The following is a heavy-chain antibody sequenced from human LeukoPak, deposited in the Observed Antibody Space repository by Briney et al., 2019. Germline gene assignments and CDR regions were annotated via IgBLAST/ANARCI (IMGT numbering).Heavy chain of an antibody. D-gene: IGHD1-26*01. J-gene: IGHJ4*02. CDR2: IIPIFGTA. CDR1: GGTFSSYA. V-gene: IGHV1-69*13. Sequence: AASVKVSFTASGGTFSSYAISWVRQAPGQGLEWMGGIIPIFGTANYAQKFQGRVTITADESTSTAYMELSSLRSEDTAVYYCARRDSGSYVDYWGQGTLVTVSS. CDR3: ARRDSGSYVDY.